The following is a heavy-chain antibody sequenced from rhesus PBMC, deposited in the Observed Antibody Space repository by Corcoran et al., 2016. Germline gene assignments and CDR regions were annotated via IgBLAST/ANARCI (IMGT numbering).Heavy chain of an antibody. D-gene: IGHD1-14*01. V-gene: IGHV4-106*01. CDR2: IYGSGGGT. J-gene: IGHJ6*01. CDR3: AREGWNDVYGLDS. CDR1: GGSISDDYY. Sequence: QVQLQESGPGLVKPSETLSLTCAVSGGSISDDYYWSWIRHPPGKGLEWIGYIYGSGGGTNYNPSLKNRVTISIDTSKNQFSLKLSSVTAADTAVYYCAREGWNDVYGLDSWGQGVVVTVSS.